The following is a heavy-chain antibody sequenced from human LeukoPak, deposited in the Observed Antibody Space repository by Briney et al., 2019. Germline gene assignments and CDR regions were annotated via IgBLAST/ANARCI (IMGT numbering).Heavy chain of an antibody. CDR1: GDSITYFY. J-gene: IGHJ1*01. D-gene: IGHD4-17*01. CDR2: INHRGST. V-gene: IGHV4-38-2*02. CDR3: ARDYNRNDFYGDYRYFHH. Sequence: PSETLSLTCSVSGDSITYFYWSWIRQAPGKGLEWIGNINHRGSTYYNPSLKSRVTISVDTSRNQFSLKLSSVTAADTAVYYCARDYNRNDFYGDYRYFHHWGQGTLVTVSS.